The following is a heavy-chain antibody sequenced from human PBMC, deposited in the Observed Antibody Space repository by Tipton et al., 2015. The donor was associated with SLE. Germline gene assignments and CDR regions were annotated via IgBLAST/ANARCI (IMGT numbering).Heavy chain of an antibody. CDR1: GDSITTYY. CDR3: ARADYDSSRLYWDFDL. D-gene: IGHD3-22*01. CDR2: IYTSGST. Sequence: TLSLTCTVSGDSITTYYWSWIRQSAGKGLEWLGRIYTSGSTNLNPSLNGRLTMSVDTSKNQFSLKLSSVTAADTAVYYCARADYDSSRLYWDFDLWGRGTQVNVSS. J-gene: IGHJ2*01. V-gene: IGHV4-4*07.